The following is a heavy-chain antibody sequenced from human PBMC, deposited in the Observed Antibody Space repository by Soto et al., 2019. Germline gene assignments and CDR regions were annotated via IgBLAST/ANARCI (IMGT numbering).Heavy chain of an antibody. J-gene: IGHJ2*01. Sequence: QVQLVQSGAKVKKPGSSVKVSCKASGGTFSSYAISWVRQAPGQGLEWMGGIIPIFGTANYAQKFQGRVTITADESTSTAYMELSSLRSEDTAVYYCARGPFDYYDSSGYLYWYFDLWGRGTLVTVSS. D-gene: IGHD3-22*01. V-gene: IGHV1-69*01. CDR2: IIPIFGTA. CDR3: ARGPFDYYDSSGYLYWYFDL. CDR1: GGTFSSYA.